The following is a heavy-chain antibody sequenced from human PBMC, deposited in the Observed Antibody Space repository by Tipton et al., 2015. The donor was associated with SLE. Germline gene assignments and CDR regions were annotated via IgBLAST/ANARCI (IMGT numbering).Heavy chain of an antibody. Sequence: SLRLSCTVSGGSVSSNYMSWVRQAPGKGLEWVSVIYSGGSTYYADSVKGRFTISRHNSKNTLYLQMNSLRAEDTAVYYCAGEGQLVHWGQGTLVTVSS. J-gene: IGHJ5*02. CDR2: IYSGGST. CDR1: GGSVSSNY. CDR3: AGEGQLVH. V-gene: IGHV3-53*04. D-gene: IGHD6-13*01.